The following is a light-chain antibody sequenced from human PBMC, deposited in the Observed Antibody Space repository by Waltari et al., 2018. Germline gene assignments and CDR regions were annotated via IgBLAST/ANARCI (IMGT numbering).Light chain of an antibody. J-gene: IGKJ4*01. V-gene: IGKV3-11*01. CDR3: QQRSSWPLT. CDR1: QSVSSY. CDR2: DAF. Sequence: IVLTQSPATLSLYPGERATLSCRASQSVSSYLAWYQQKPGQAPRLLIYDAFNRATGIPARFSGSGSGTDFTLTISSLEPEDFAVYYCQQRSSWPLTFGGGTKVEIQ.